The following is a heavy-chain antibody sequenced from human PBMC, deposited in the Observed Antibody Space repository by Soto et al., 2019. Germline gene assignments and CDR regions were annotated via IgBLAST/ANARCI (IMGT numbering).Heavy chain of an antibody. CDR1: GSSISSGSY. Sequence: SETLSLTCTVSGSSISSGSYWAWIRQPPGKGPEWIASIYHGGTTSYNPSLKSRITISVDTSNNQFSLKLTSVTAADTAVYYCARVHVMVVAGSNFDYWGHGTLVTVSS. CDR3: ARVHVMVVAGSNFDY. V-gene: IGHV4-38-2*02. D-gene: IGHD6-19*01. J-gene: IGHJ4*01. CDR2: IYHGGTT.